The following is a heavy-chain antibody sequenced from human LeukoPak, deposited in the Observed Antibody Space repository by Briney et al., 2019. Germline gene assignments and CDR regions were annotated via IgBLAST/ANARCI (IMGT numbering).Heavy chain of an antibody. CDR2: INHRGDT. V-gene: IGHV4-34*01. CDR3: ARGPTISETGYFDY. Sequence: SETLSLTCAVYGGSFSSYYWSWIRQSPGKGLEWIAEINHRGDTNYNPSVKSRVTISVGTSKNQFSLKVTSLTAADTAVYYCARGPTISETGYFDYWGQGTLVTVSS. D-gene: IGHD1-1*01. J-gene: IGHJ4*03. CDR1: GGSFSSYY.